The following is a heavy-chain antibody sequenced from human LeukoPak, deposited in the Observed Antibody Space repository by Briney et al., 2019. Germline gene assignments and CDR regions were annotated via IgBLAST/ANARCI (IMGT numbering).Heavy chain of an antibody. CDR2: IYYSGST. Sequence: PSETLSLTCTVSGGSIRSYYWSWIRQPPGKGLEWIGYIYYSGSTNYNPSLKSRVSISVDTSKNQFSLKLSSVTAADTAVYYCARAMVRGVIGAFDIWGQGTMVTVSS. D-gene: IGHD3-10*01. CDR3: ARAMVRGVIGAFDI. J-gene: IGHJ3*02. V-gene: IGHV4-59*08. CDR1: GGSIRSYY.